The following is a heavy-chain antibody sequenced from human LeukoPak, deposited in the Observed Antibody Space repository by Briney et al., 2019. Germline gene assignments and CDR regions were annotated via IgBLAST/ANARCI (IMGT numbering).Heavy chain of an antibody. Sequence: SGPALVEPTQTLTLTCTFSGFSLSTSGMCVSWIRQPPGKALEWLARIDWDDDKYYSTSLKTRLTISKDTSKNQVVLTMTNMDPVDTATYYCARIRIPHYYDSSGRTYYFDYWGQGTLVTVSS. D-gene: IGHD3-22*01. V-gene: IGHV2-70*11. CDR3: ARIRIPHYYDSSGRTYYFDY. CDR2: IDWDDDK. CDR1: GFSLSTSGMC. J-gene: IGHJ4*02.